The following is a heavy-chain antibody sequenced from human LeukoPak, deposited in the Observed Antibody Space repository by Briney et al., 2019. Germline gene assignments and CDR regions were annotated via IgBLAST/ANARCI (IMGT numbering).Heavy chain of an antibody. V-gene: IGHV1-2*06. Sequence: ASVKVSCKASGYTFTGHYIHWVRQAPGQGLEWMGRINPKSGGTNYAQKFQGRVTMTRDASINTAYMELPRLTSDDTAMYYCAREVGYSSSWYGRFDPWGQGTLVTVSS. CDR1: GYTFTGHY. J-gene: IGHJ5*01. D-gene: IGHD6-13*01. CDR3: AREVGYSSSWYGRFDP. CDR2: INPKSGGT.